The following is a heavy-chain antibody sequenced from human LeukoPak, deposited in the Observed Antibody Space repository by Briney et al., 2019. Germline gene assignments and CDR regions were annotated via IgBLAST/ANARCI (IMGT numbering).Heavy chain of an antibody. V-gene: IGHV5-51*01. D-gene: IGHD5-12*01. CDR3: ARHDSTLATNY. Sequence: GESLKISCKGSGYSFTSYWIGWVRQMPGKGLEWMGIVYPGDSDTKYSPSFQGQVTISADKSISTSFLQWNSLKASDTAMYYCARHDSTLATNYWVQGTLVTVSS. CDR2: VYPGDSDT. CDR1: GYSFTSYW. J-gene: IGHJ4*02.